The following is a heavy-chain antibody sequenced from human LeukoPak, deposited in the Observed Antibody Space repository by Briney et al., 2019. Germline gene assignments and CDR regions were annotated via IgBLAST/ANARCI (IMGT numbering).Heavy chain of an antibody. Sequence: PSETLSLTCTVSGASISGFYWSWIRQPAGKGLEWIGRISTSGTTNYNPSPKSRVTMSVDTSKNQFSLMLNSVTAADTGVYYCARDMSGFDYWGQGTLVTVSS. V-gene: IGHV4-4*07. CDR1: GASISGFY. CDR3: ARDMSGFDY. CDR2: ISTSGTT. J-gene: IGHJ4*02.